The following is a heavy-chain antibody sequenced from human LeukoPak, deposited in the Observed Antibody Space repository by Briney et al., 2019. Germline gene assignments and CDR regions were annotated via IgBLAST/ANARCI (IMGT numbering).Heavy chain of an antibody. CDR1: GGSISISNW. CDR2: IYHSGST. J-gene: IGHJ5*02. V-gene: IGHV4-4*02. Sequence: SGTLSLTCAVSGGSISISNWWSWVRQPPGKGLEWIGEIYHSGSTNYKPSFKSRVTISVDKSKNQFSLKLTSVPAADTAVYYCVDSPNGQNWFDPWGQGTLVTVSS. CDR3: VDSPNGQNWFDP.